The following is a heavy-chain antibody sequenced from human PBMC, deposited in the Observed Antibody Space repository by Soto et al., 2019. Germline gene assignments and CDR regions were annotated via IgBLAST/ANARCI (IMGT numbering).Heavy chain of an antibody. CDR3: AGDSNRRWIDAFDI. V-gene: IGHV4-30-4*01. CDR2: IYYSRCT. Sequence: SETLSLTCTVSGGSISSGDNYWNWLRQPPGKGLEWIEYIYYSRCTYYVPIHKSRVTITVDTSKSQFSLKLRSVTAADTDVYNCAGDSNRRWIDAFDIWGQGTMVTVSS. J-gene: IGHJ3*02. CDR1: GGSISSGDNY. D-gene: IGHD4-4*01.